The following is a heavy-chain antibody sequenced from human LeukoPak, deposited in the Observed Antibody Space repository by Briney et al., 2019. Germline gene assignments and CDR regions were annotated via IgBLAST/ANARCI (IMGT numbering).Heavy chain of an antibody. J-gene: IGHJ3*01. CDR1: GFTFSSYW. CDR2: IKLDGSEK. CDR3: TRETAFDF. Sequence: PGGSLRLSCAASGFTFSSYWMSWVRHVPGKGREWVANIKLDGSEKYYVDSVRGRFTISRDNARNSLYLQVNSLRAEDSAVYYCTRETAFDFWGQGTVVTVSS. V-gene: IGHV3-7*01.